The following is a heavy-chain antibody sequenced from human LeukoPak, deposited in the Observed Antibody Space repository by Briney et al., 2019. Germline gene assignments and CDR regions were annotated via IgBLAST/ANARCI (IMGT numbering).Heavy chain of an antibody. CDR3: YIPYYDTSAYKGY. J-gene: IGHJ4*02. CDR1: GFTFSSYA. D-gene: IGHD3-22*01. V-gene: IGHV3-23*01. Sequence: PGGSLRLSCAASGFTFSSYAMTWVRQAPGKGLEWVSAISGSGGSTYYADSVRGRFTISRDNSKNRLYLQMNSLRAEDTAVYYCYIPYYDTSAYKGYWGQGTLVTVSS. CDR2: ISGSGGST.